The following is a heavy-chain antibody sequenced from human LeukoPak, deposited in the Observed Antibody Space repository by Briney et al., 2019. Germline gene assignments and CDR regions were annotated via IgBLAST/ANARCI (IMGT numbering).Heavy chain of an antibody. J-gene: IGHJ4*02. CDR3: ARDAYCSSTSCYYYFDY. Sequence: SETLSLTCTVSGGSISSYCWSWIRQPAGKGLEWIGRIYTSGSTNYNPSLKSRVTMSVDTSMNQFSLKLSSVTAADTAVYYCARDAYCSSTSCYYYFDYWGQGTLVTVSS. D-gene: IGHD2-2*01. V-gene: IGHV4-4*07. CDR2: IYTSGST. CDR1: GGSISSYC.